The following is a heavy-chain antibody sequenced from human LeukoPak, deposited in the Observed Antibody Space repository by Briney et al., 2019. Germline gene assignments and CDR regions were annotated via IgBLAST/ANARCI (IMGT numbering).Heavy chain of an antibody. V-gene: IGHV1-69*04. CDR1: GGTFSSYA. CDR2: IIPILGIA. Sequence: ASVKVSCKASGGTFSSYAISWVRQAPGQGPEWMGRIIPILGIANYAQKFQGRVTITADKSTSTAYMELSSLRSEDTAVYYCARAGGWSPEVGHYWGQGTLVTVSS. J-gene: IGHJ4*02. D-gene: IGHD6-19*01. CDR3: ARAGGWSPEVGHY.